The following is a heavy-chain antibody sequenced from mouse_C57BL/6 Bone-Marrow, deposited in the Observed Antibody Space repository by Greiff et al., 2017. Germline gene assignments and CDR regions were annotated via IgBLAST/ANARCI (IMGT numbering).Heavy chain of an antibody. J-gene: IGHJ3*01. D-gene: IGHD1-1*01. V-gene: IGHV1-42*01. CDR1: GYSFTGYY. CDR2: INPSTGGT. CDR3: ASPYGSSYGGFAY. Sequence: EVQLQQSGPELVKPGASVKISCKASGYSFTGYYMNWVKQSPEKSLEWIGEINPSTGGTTYNQKFKAKATLTVDKSSSTAYMQLKSLTSEDSAVYYLASPYGSSYGGFAYWGQGTLVTVSA.